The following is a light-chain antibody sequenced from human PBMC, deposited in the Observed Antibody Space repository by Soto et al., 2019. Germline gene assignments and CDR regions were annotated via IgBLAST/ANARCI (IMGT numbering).Light chain of an antibody. J-gene: IGKJ5*01. CDR2: GAS. CDR3: QQYHNWPPIT. Sequence: EIVMTQSPATLSVSPGERVTLSCRASQSISSNLAWYQQKPGQAPRLLMYGASTRATGIPARFSGSGPGTEFTLTVSSLQSEDFGVYYCQQYHNWPPITFGQGTRLEIK. V-gene: IGKV3-15*01. CDR1: QSISSN.